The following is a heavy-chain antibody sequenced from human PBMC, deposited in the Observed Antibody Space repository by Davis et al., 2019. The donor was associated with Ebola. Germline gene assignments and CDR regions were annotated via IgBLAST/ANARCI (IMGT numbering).Heavy chain of an antibody. CDR3: ARALKEPERRGYYYYGMDV. D-gene: IGHD3-10*01. V-gene: IGHV4-39*01. CDR2: IYYSGST. J-gene: IGHJ6*02. Sequence: PSETLSLTCTVSGGSISSSSYYWGWIRQPPGKGLEWIGSIYYSGSTYYNPSLKSRVTISVDTSKNQFSLKLSSVTAADTAVYYCARALKEPERRGYYYYGMDVWGQGTTVTVSS. CDR1: GGSISSSSYY.